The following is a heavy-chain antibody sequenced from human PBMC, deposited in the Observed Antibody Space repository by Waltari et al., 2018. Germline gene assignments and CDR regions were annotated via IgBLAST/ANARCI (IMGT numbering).Heavy chain of an antibody. CDR1: GGSISSGSYY. V-gene: IGHV4-61*09. J-gene: IGHJ4*02. CDR3: ARSPGVVGATTDYFDY. Sequence: QVQLQESGPGLVKPSQTLSLTCTVSGGSISSGSYYWSWIRQPAGKGLEWIGYIDTSGSTNYNPALKSRVTISVETSKNQFVLKLSSVNAADTAVYYCARSPGVVGATTDYFDYWGQGTLVTVSS. D-gene: IGHD1-26*01. CDR2: IDTSGST.